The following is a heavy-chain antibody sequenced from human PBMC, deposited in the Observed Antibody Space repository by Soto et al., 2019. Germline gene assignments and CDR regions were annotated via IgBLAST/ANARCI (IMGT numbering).Heavy chain of an antibody. CDR1: GGTFSSYA. V-gene: IGHV1-69*13. J-gene: IGHJ6*03. CDR2: IIPIFGTA. D-gene: IGHD3-9*01. Sequence: ASVKVSCKASGGTFSSYAISWVRQAPGQGLEWMGGIIPIFGTANYAQKFQGRVTITADESTSTAYMELSSLRSEDTAVYYCVRGKNYDILTEPYYYYMDVWGKGTTVTVSS. CDR3: VRGKNYDILTEPYYYYMDV.